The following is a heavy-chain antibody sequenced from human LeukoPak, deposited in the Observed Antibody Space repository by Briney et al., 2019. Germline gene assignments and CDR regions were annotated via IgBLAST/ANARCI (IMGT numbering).Heavy chain of an antibody. D-gene: IGHD5-12*01. Sequence: SGTLSLTCTVSGGSISSYYWSWIRQPPGKGLEWIGYIYYSGSTNYNPSLKSRVTISVDTSKNQFSLKLSSVTAADTAVYYCARHSRLRTEHFDYWGQGTLVTVSS. J-gene: IGHJ4*02. CDR2: IYYSGST. CDR3: ARHSRLRTEHFDY. CDR1: GGSISSYY. V-gene: IGHV4-59*08.